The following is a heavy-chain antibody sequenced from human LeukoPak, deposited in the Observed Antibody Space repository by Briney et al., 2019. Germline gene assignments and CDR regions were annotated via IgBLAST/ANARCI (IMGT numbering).Heavy chain of an antibody. CDR1: GFTFSSYW. V-gene: IGHV3-7*01. CDR2: IKQDGSEK. J-gene: IGHJ4*02. Sequence: PGGSLRLSCAASGFTFSSYWMSWVRQAPGEGLEWVANIKQDGSEKYYVDSVKGRFTISRDNAKNSLYLQMNSLRAEDTAVYYCARVRACSSTSCYTAEDYWGQGTLVTVSS. D-gene: IGHD2-2*02. CDR3: ARVRACSSTSCYTAEDY.